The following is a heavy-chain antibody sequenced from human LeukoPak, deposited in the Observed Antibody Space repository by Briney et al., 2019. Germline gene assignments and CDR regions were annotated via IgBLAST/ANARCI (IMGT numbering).Heavy chain of an antibody. J-gene: IGHJ3*01. V-gene: IGHV1-69*13. CDR2: IIPIFGTA. CDR1: GGTFTSYA. CDR3: ARGYYDSSGYPL. Sequence: SVKVSCKASGGTFTSYAISWVRQAPGQGLEWMGGIIPIFGTANYAQKFQGRVTITADESTSTAYMELSSLRSEDTAVYYCARGYYDSSGYPLWGQGTMVTVSS. D-gene: IGHD3-22*01.